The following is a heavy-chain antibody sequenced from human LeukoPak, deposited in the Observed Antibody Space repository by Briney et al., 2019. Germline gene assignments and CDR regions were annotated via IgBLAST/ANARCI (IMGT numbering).Heavy chain of an antibody. Sequence: GGSLRLSCAASGFTFSSYAMSWVRQAPVKGLEWVSAISGSGGSTYYADSVKGRFTISRDNSKNTLYLQMNSLRAEDTAVYYCAKTLGRDYGVDVWGQGTTVTVSS. D-gene: IGHD1-26*01. V-gene: IGHV3-23*01. CDR2: ISGSGGST. CDR3: AKTLGRDYGVDV. J-gene: IGHJ6*02. CDR1: GFTFSSYA.